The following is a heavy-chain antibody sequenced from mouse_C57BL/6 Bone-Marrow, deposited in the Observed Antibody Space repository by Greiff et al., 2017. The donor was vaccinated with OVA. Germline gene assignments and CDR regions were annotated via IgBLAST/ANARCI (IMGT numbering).Heavy chain of an antibody. Sequence: VQLQQSGAELVKPGASVKISCKASGYAFSSSWMNWVKQRPGKGLEWIGQIYPGDGDTNYNGKFKGKATLTADKSSSTAYMQLSSLTSEDSAVYFCARDYYGTGFDYWGQGTTLTVSS. D-gene: IGHD1-1*01. CDR2: IYPGDGDT. CDR3: ARDYYGTGFDY. CDR1: GYAFSSSW. J-gene: IGHJ2*01. V-gene: IGHV1-80*01.